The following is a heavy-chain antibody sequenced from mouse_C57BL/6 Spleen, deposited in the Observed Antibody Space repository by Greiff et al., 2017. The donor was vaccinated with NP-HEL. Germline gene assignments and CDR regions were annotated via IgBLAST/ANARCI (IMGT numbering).Heavy chain of an antibody. CDR3: AKEYYGSNYFDY. J-gene: IGHJ2*01. CDR2: IYPGDGDT. CDR1: GYAFSSSW. Sequence: QVQLQQSGPELVKPGASVKISCKASGYAFSSSWMNWVKQRPGKGLEWIGRIYPGDGDTNYNGKFKGKATLTADKSSSTAYMQLSSLTSEDSAVYFCAKEYYGSNYFDYWGQGTTLTVSS. D-gene: IGHD1-1*01. V-gene: IGHV1-82*01.